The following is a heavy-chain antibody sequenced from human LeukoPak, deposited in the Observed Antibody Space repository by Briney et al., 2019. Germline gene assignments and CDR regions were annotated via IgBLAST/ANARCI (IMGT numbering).Heavy chain of an antibody. V-gene: IGHV3-11*04. CDR3: ARVFLIVAAGTVDY. CDR2: ISGSDGNTK. D-gene: IGHD6-13*01. Sequence: GGSLRLSCAASGFTFTDYYMTWIRQAPGKGLEWVSYISGSDGNTKHYADSVKGRFTISRDNAKTSLYLQMNSLRVEDTAVYYCARVFLIVAAGTVDYWGQGTLVTVSS. CDR1: GFTFTDYY. J-gene: IGHJ4*02.